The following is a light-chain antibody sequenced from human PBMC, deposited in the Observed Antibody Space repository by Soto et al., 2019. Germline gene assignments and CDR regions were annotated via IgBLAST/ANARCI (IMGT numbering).Light chain of an antibody. Sequence: QPVLTQPPSASGTPGQRVTLSCSGSRSNIGNNAVSWYQQFPGTAPKLLIYNNNQRPSGVPDRFSGSKSGTSASLAISGHQSEDEADYYGATWDDSLNARGVFGGGTKLTV. CDR3: ATWDDSLNARGV. J-gene: IGLJ3*02. V-gene: IGLV1-44*01. CDR1: RSNIGNNA. CDR2: NNN.